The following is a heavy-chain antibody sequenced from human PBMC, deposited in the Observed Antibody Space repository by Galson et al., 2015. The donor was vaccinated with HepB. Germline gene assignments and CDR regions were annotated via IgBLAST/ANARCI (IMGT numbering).Heavy chain of an antibody. CDR3: ATAPLGYCNSDLCYHYFDY. CDR1: GFTFSNAW. D-gene: IGHD2/OR15-2a*01. Sequence: SLRLSCAASGFTFSNAWMSWVRQAPGKGLEWVGRIKSKNEGGTTGCAAPVKGRFTISRDDSENTLYLQMNSLKAEDTAVYYCATAPLGYCNSDLCYHYFDYWGQGILVTVSS. J-gene: IGHJ4*02. V-gene: IGHV3-15*07. CDR2: IKSKNEGGTT.